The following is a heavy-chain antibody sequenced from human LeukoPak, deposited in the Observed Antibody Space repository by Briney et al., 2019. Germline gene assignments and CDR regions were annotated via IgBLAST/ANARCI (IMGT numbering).Heavy chain of an antibody. V-gene: IGHV3-23*01. J-gene: IGHJ4*02. CDR1: GFTFSSYA. Sequence: GGSLRLSCAASGFTFSSYAMSWVRQAPGKGLEWVSGISGGGDSTYYADSVEGRFTISRDNSKNTLYLQMNSLRAEDTAVYYCAKGYYYDSAGYYTVDYWGQGTLVTVSS. CDR2: ISGGGDST. CDR3: AKGYYYDSAGYYTVDY. D-gene: IGHD3-22*01.